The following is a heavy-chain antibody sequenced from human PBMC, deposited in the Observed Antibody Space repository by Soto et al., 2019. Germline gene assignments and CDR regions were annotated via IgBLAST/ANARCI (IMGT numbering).Heavy chain of an antibody. CDR2: ISDTGRDT. D-gene: IGHD3-10*01. CDR3: ATSSERLSLVTLWGLIPWGFDY. CDR1: GFTFNYYD. Sequence: EAQLLESGGGLVQPGGSLRLSCVASGFTFNYYDVTWVRRAPGKGLEWVSTISDTGRDTYFGDSVRGRFSISRDKSRNAVFLQMHSLTVDDTALYYCATSSERLSLVTLWGLIPWGFDYWGQGILVTVSS. V-gene: IGHV3-23*01. J-gene: IGHJ4*02.